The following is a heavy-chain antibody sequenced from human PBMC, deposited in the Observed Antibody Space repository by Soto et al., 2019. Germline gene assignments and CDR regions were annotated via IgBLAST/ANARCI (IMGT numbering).Heavy chain of an antibody. CDR1: GFTFSGSA. CDR3: PRRRAVAGTGFDY. Sequence: EVQLVESGGGLVQPGGSLKLSCAASGFTFSGSAMHWVRQASGKGLEWVGRIRRKANSYATAYAASVKGRFTISRDDSQTTAYLHMNSLKTEDTAVYYCPRRRAVAGTGFDYWGQGTLVTVSS. J-gene: IGHJ4*02. V-gene: IGHV3-73*01. CDR2: IRRKANSYAT. D-gene: IGHD6-19*01.